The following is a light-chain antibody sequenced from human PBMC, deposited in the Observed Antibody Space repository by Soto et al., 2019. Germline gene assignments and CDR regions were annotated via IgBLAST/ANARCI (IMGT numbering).Light chain of an antibody. CDR2: DAS. J-gene: IGKJ1*01. V-gene: IGKV1-5*01. Sequence: DIQMTQSPSTLSASVGDRVTITCRASQSISSWLAWYQQKPGKAPKLLIYDASSLESGVPSRFSGSGSGTECTLTISSLQPDDFATYYFQQYNSYPRTFGQGNKVEI. CDR1: QSISSW. CDR3: QQYNSYPRT.